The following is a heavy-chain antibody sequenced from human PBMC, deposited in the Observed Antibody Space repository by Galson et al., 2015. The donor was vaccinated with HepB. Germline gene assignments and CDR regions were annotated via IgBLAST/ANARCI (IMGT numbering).Heavy chain of an antibody. CDR1: GFTFSSYW. J-gene: IGHJ4*02. D-gene: IGHD3-3*01. Sequence: SLRLSCAASGFTFSSYWMSWVRQAPGKGLEWVANIKQDGSEKYYVDSVKGRFTISRDNAKNSLYLQMNSLRAEDTAVYYCARDWAYYDFWSGYPYYFDYWGQRTLVTVSS. CDR2: IKQDGSEK. V-gene: IGHV3-7*03. CDR3: ARDWAYYDFWSGYPYYFDY.